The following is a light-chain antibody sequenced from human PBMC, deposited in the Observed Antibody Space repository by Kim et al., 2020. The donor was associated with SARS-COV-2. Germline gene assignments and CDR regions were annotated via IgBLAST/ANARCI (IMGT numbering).Light chain of an antibody. Sequence: DIQMTQSPSSLSASVGDRVTITCRASQSISTYLKWYQQKPGKAPKLLIYGASNLPSGVPSRFSGSGSGTDFTLTISTLHPEDFGTYDCQQSYRTFGQGTKLEI. CDR2: GAS. V-gene: IGKV1-39*01. CDR3: QQSYRT. J-gene: IGKJ2*01. CDR1: QSISTY.